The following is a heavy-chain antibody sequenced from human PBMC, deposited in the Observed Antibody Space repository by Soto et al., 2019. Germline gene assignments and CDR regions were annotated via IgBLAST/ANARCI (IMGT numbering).Heavy chain of an antibody. CDR1: GGTFSSYT. V-gene: IGHV1-69*08. Sequence: QVQLVQSGAEVKKPGSSVKVSCKASGGTFSSYTISWVRQAPGQGLEWMGRISPILGIANYAQKFQGRVTITADKSTSTAYMELSSLRSEDTAVYYCARDPGVRIAAAVPPYYYYGMDVWGQGTTVTVSS. CDR3: ARDPGVRIAAAVPPYYYYGMDV. D-gene: IGHD6-13*01. J-gene: IGHJ6*02. CDR2: ISPILGIA.